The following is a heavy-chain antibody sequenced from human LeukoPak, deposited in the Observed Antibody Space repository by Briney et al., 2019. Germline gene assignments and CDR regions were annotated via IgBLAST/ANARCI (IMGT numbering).Heavy chain of an antibody. D-gene: IGHD3-3*01. Sequence: PGGSLRLSCAACGFNNAWMNWVRQAPGKGLEWVGRIKSKAEGGTTDYAAPVKGRFTISRDDSKNTVYLQMNSLKTEDTAVYYCTTEYQFWSGYRDYWGQGTLVTVSS. CDR3: TTEYQFWSGYRDY. J-gene: IGHJ4*02. V-gene: IGHV3-15*01. CDR1: GFNNAW. CDR2: IKSKAEGGTT.